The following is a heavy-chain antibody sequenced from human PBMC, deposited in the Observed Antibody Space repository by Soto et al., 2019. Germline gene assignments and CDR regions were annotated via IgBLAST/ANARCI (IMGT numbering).Heavy chain of an antibody. V-gene: IGHV3-13*01. D-gene: IGHD6-13*01. Sequence: GGSLRLSCAASGFTFSSYDMHWVRQATGKGLEWVSAIGTAGDTYYPGSVKGRFTISRENAKNSLYLQMNSLRAEDTAVYYCARDSGPHSSTTLGQGTLVTVSS. CDR1: GFTFSSYD. CDR2: IGTAGDT. CDR3: ARDSGPHSSTT. J-gene: IGHJ5*02.